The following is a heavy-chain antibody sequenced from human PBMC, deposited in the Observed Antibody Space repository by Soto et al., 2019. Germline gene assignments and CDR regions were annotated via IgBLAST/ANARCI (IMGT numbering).Heavy chain of an antibody. CDR2: MSYDGSNK. D-gene: IGHD3-3*01. CDR1: GFTFSSYW. V-gene: IGHV3-30-3*01. Sequence: GGSVRLFCEASGFTFSSYWMSWVRQAPGKGLEWVAVMSYDGSNKYYADSVKGRFTVSRDNSKNTLYLQMNSLRAKDTAVYYCARTRGAYYDFWIVQRSTYYHDSHYVSRRGTTDTVSS. CDR3: ARTRGAYYDFWIVQRSTYYHDSHYV. J-gene: IGHJ3*01.